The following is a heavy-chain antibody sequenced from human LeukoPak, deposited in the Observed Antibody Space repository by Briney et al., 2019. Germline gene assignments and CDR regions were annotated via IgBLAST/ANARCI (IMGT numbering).Heavy chain of an antibody. CDR3: AKDISRGIAARRIHY. V-gene: IGHV3-48*01. J-gene: IGHJ4*02. D-gene: IGHD6-6*01. CDR1: GFTFSNYW. Sequence: PGGSLRLSCAASGFTFSNYWMSWVRQAPGKGLEWVSYISSSGSTIYYADSVKGRFTISRDNSKNTLYLQMNSLRAEDTAVYYCAKDISRGIAARRIHYWGQGTLVTVSS. CDR2: ISSSGSTI.